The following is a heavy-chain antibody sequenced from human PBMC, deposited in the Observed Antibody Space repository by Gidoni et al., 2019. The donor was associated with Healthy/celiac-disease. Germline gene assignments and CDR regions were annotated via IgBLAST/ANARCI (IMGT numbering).Heavy chain of an antibody. CDR2: ISGSGGST. V-gene: IGHV3-23*01. CDR3: AKDRGEVYSSGWVDAFDI. Sequence: EVQLLESGGGWVQPGGSLRLSGAASGFTFSSYAMSWVRQAQGKGLEWVSAISGSGGSTYYADSVKGRFTLSRDNSKNTLYLQMNSLRAEDTAVYYCAKDRGEVYSSGWVDAFDIWGQGTMVTVSS. J-gene: IGHJ3*02. CDR1: GFTFSSYA. D-gene: IGHD6-19*01.